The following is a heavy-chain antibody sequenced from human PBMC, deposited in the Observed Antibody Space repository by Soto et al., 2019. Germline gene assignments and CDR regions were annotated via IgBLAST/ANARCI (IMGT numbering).Heavy chain of an antibody. D-gene: IGHD5-18*01. V-gene: IGHV5-51*01. CDR1: GYTFASYW. Sequence: PGESLKISCKGSGYTFASYWIGWVRQMPGKGLEWMGIIYPADSDTRYSPSFQGQVTISADKSLNTAYLHWNSLKASDTAVYYCARQSVRTPMIDFWGPGTLVTVSS. J-gene: IGHJ4*01. CDR3: ARQSVRTPMIDF. CDR2: IYPADSDT.